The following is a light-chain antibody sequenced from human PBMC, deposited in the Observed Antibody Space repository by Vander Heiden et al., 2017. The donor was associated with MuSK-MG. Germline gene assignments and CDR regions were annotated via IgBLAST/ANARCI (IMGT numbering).Light chain of an antibody. CDR2: AAS. CDR1: QSISSY. Sequence: DIQMTQSPSSLSASVLDRVTITCRASQSISSYLNWYQQKPGQAPKLLIDAASSLQSGVPSRFSGSGSGTDFTLTISSRQPEDFATYYCQQRYITPLTFGQGTKVXIK. V-gene: IGKV1-39*01. J-gene: IGKJ1*01. CDR3: QQRYITPLT.